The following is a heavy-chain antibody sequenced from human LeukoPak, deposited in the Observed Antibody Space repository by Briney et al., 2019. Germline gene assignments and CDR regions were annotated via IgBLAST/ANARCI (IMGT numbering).Heavy chain of an antibody. V-gene: IGHV3-11*04. CDR1: GFTFSDYY. CDR3: ARSDSSSWYYYYGMDV. J-gene: IGHJ6*02. CDR2: ISRNGHNV. D-gene: IGHD6-13*01. Sequence: GGSLRLSCAASGFTFSDYYISWVRQAPGKGPEWISSISRNGHNVYFADSVKGRFTISRDNAKNSVNLQMNSLRAEDTAVYYCARSDSSSWYYYYGMDVWGQGTTVTVSS.